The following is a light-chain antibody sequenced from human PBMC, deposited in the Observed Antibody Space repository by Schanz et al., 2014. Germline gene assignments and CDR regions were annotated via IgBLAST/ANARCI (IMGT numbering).Light chain of an antibody. J-gene: IGLJ2*01. Sequence: QSVLTQPRSVSGSPGQSVTISCTGTSSDVGGYNYVSWYQQHPGKAPQLMIHDVTKRPSGVPDRFSGSKSGNTASLTISGLQAEDEADYFCCSYAGSNNPVLFGGGTKLTVL. CDR3: CSYAGSNNPVL. CDR2: DVT. CDR1: SSDVGGYNY. V-gene: IGLV2-11*01.